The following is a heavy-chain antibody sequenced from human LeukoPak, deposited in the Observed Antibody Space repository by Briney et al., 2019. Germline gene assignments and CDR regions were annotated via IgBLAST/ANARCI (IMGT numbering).Heavy chain of an antibody. CDR1: GFTFSSYG. CDR3: ARGPDIVATMGFMRPASFEQYYFDY. J-gene: IGHJ4*02. V-gene: IGHV3-48*01. Sequence: PGGSLRLSCAASGFTFSSYGMTWVRQAPGKGLEWVSYISSSSSTIYYADSVKGRLTISRDNAKNSLYLQMNSLRAEDTAVYYCARGPDIVATMGFMRPASFEQYYFDYWGQGTLVTVSS. D-gene: IGHD5-12*01. CDR2: ISSSSSTI.